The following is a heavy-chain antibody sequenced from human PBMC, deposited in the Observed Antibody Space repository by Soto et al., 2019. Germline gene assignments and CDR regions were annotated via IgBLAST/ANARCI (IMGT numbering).Heavy chain of an antibody. CDR3: ATLYMVRGVRTFDY. CDR2: IYYTGST. CDR1: GGSISSGGYY. Sequence: QVQLQESGPGLVKPSQTLSLTCTVSGGSISSGGYYWSWIRQHPGTGLEWIGYIYYTGSTYYNPSLKSRVTISVDTSKNQFSLKLSSVTAADTAVYYCATLYMVRGVRTFDYWGQGTLVTVSS. D-gene: IGHD3-10*01. J-gene: IGHJ4*02. V-gene: IGHV4-31*03.